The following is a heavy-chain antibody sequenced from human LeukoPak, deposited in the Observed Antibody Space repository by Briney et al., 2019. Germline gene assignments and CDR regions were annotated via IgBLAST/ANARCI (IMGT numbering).Heavy chain of an antibody. J-gene: IGHJ4*02. CDR2: INHSGST. Sequence: KPGGSLRLSCAASGFTLSSYWMTWVCQPPGKGLEWIGEINHSGSTNYNPSLKSRVTISVDTSKNQFSLKLSSVTAADTAVYYCARVRSTYSSSSPTHSFDYWGQGTLVTVSS. CDR1: GFTLSSYW. D-gene: IGHD6-6*01. V-gene: IGHV4-34*01. CDR3: ARVRSTYSSSSPTHSFDY.